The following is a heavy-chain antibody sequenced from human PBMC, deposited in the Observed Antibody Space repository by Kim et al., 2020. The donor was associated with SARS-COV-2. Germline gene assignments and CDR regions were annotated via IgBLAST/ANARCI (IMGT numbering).Heavy chain of an antibody. J-gene: IGHJ4*02. V-gene: IGHV4-61*01. D-gene: IGHD2-15*01. CDR3: AREGGYCSGGSCPDY. Sequence: SETLSLTCTVSGGSVSSGSYYWSWIRQPPGKGLEWIGYIYYSGSTNYNPSLKSRVTISVDTSKNQFSLKLSSVTAADTAVYYCAREGGYCSGGSCPDYWGQGTLVTVSS. CDR2: IYYSGST. CDR1: GGSVSSGSYY.